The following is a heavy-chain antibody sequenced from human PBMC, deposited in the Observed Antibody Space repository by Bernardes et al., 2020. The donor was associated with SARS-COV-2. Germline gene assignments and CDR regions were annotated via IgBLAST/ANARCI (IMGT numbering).Heavy chain of an antibody. D-gene: IGHD1-26*01. V-gene: IGHV4-61*02. J-gene: IGHJ6*02. CDR2: IYTSGST. CDR3: ARDFSGSYSYYYYGMDV. CDR1: GGSISSGSYY. Sequence: SATLSLTCTVSGGSISSGSYYWSWIRQPAGKGLEWIGRIYTSGSTNYNPSLKSRVTISVDTSKNQFSLKLSSVTAADTAVYYCARDFSGSYSYYYYGMDVWGQGTTVTVSS.